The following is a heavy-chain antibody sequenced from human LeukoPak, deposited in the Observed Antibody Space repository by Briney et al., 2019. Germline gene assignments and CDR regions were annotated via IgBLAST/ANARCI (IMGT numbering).Heavy chain of an antibody. Sequence: GASVKVSCKASGYTFTSYGISWVRQAPGQGLEWMGWISAYNGNTNYAQKLQGRVTMTTDTSTSTAYMELRSLRSDDTAVYYCARDFGDGSSWYRSNWFDPWGQGTLVTVSS. J-gene: IGHJ5*02. V-gene: IGHV1-18*01. CDR1: GYTFTSYG. CDR2: ISAYNGNT. D-gene: IGHD6-13*01. CDR3: ARDFGDGSSWYRSNWFDP.